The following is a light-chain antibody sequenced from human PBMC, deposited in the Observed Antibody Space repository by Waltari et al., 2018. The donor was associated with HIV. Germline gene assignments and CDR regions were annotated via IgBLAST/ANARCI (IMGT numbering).Light chain of an antibody. CDR2: AAS. CDR3: QQYGTSPFT. V-gene: IGKV3-20*01. J-gene: IGKJ3*01. CDR1: QSVSSNY. Sequence: EIVLTQSPDTLSLSPGDRATLSCRASQSVSSNYLAWYQQKPGQAPRLLIYAASRRATGIPDRFSGSWSGTDFTLTINRLEPEDFAVYYCQQYGTSPFTFGPGTKVDIK.